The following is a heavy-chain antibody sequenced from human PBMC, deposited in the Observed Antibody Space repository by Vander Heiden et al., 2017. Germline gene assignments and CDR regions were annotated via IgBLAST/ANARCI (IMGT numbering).Heavy chain of an antibody. V-gene: IGHV1-69*01. CDR2: IIPIFGTA. CDR3: ARDQGYCSGGSCYVLDY. Sequence: QVQLVQSGPEVQKPGSSVKVSCMASGGTFSSYAISRVRQAPGPGLEWMGGIIPIFGTANYAQKFQGRVTITADESTSTAYMELSSLRSEDTAVYYCARDQGYCSGGSCYVLDYWGQGTLVTVSS. D-gene: IGHD2-15*01. J-gene: IGHJ4*02. CDR1: GGTFSSYA.